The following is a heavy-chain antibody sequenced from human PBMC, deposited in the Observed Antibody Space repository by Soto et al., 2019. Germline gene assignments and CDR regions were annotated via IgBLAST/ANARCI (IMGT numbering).Heavy chain of an antibody. CDR1: GYTFTGYY. Sequence: ASVKVSCKASGYTFTGYYMHWVRQAPGQGLEWMGWINPNSGGTNYAQKFQGRVTMTRDTSISTAYMELSRLRSDDTAVYYCARYAPGGDSSSWYDTSYYFDYWGQGTLVTVSS. V-gene: IGHV1-2*02. J-gene: IGHJ4*02. D-gene: IGHD6-13*01. CDR2: INPNSGGT. CDR3: ARYAPGGDSSSWYDTSYYFDY.